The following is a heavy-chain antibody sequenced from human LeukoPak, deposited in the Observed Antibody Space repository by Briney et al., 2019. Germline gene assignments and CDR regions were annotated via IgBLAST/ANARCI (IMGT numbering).Heavy chain of an antibody. CDR2: INNYNNNT. V-gene: IGHV1-18*01. J-gene: IGHJ4*02. CDR1: GGTFSSYA. Sequence: ASVKVSCKASGGTFSSYAISWVRQAPGQGLEWMGWINNYNNNTNYVQKFRGRVTMTTDTSTNTVYMELRSLRSDDTAVYYCARRGLDYWGQGTLVTVSS. D-gene: IGHD3-10*01. CDR3: ARRGLDY.